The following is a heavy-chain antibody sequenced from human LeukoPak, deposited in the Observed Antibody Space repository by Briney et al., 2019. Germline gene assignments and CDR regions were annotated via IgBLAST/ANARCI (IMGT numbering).Heavy chain of an antibody. V-gene: IGHV3-7*01. CDR1: GFTFSSYW. CDR3: AREYYYDSSGYYYFDY. Sequence: AGGSLRLSCAASGFTFSSYWMSWVRQAPGKGLEWVANIKQDGSEKYYVDSVKGRFTISRDNAKNSLYLQMNSLRAEDTAVYYCAREYYYDSSGYYYFDYWGQGTLVTVSP. D-gene: IGHD3-22*01. CDR2: IKQDGSEK. J-gene: IGHJ4*02.